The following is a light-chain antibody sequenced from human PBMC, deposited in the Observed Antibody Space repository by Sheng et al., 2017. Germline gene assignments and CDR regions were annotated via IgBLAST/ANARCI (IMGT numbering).Light chain of an antibody. CDR1: QSITVF. V-gene: IGKV1-39*01. Sequence: DIQMTQSPSSLSASVGDRVTITCRASQSITVFLNWYQQKPGKPPQLLIYAASSLHRGVPSRFSGSGSGTVFTLTISSLQPDDFATYYCQQSYSPLYSFGQGTKLDIK. J-gene: IGKJ2*03. CDR3: QQSYSPLYS. CDR2: AAS.